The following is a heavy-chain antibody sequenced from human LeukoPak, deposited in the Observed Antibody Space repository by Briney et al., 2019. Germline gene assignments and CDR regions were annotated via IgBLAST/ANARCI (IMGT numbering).Heavy chain of an antibody. CDR3: ATSTPDYYDSSGYLDY. CDR2: IIPIFGTA. CDR1: GGTFSSYT. Sequence: ASVKVSCKASGGTFSSYTISWVRQAPGQGLEWMGGIIPIFGTANYAQKFQGRVTITADESTSTAYMELSSLRSEDTAVYYCATSTPDYYDSSGYLDYWGQGTLVTVSS. D-gene: IGHD3-22*01. J-gene: IGHJ4*02. V-gene: IGHV1-69*13.